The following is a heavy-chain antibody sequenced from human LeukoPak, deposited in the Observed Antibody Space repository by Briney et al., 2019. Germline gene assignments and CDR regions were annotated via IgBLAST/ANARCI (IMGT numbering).Heavy chain of an antibody. Sequence: PGGSLRLSCAASGITFSSYGMNWVRQAPGKGLEWVSSISSSSSYIYYADSVKGRFTISRDNAKNSLYLQMNSLRAEDTAVYYCARATVGATKCFDYWGQGTLVTVSS. CDR1: GITFSSYG. V-gene: IGHV3-21*01. CDR2: ISSSSSYI. D-gene: IGHD1-26*01. CDR3: ARATVGATKCFDY. J-gene: IGHJ4*02.